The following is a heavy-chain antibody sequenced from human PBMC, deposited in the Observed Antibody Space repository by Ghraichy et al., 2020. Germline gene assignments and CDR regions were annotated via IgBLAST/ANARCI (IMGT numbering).Heavy chain of an antibody. V-gene: IGHV3-48*02. CDR1: GFTFSSYS. CDR2: ITSSSRTK. CDR3: ARASTVVRFYYYDGMDV. Sequence: GGSLRLSCVGSGFTFSSYSMNWVRQSPGKGLEWVSYITSSSRTKFYADSVKGRFTISRDNAQNSLYLQMNSLRDEDTAVYYCARASTVVRFYYYDGMDVWGQGTTVTVSS. D-gene: IGHD4-23*01. J-gene: IGHJ6*02.